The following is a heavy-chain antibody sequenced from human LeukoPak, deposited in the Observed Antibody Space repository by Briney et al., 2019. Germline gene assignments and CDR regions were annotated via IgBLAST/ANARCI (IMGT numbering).Heavy chain of an antibody. CDR1: SGSISSGGYY. J-gene: IGHJ4*02. D-gene: IGHD1-1*01. V-gene: IGHV4-31*03. CDR3: AREERGYNYFDY. Sequence: PSETLSLTCTVSSGSISSGGYYWSWLRQHPGKGLEWIGYIYYSGSTYYNPSLKSRVTISVDTSKNQFSLKLSSVTAADTAVYYCAREERGYNYFDYWGQGTLVTVSS. CDR2: IYYSGST.